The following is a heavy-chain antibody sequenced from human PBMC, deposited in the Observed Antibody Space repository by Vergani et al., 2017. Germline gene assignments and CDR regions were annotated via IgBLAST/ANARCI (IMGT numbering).Heavy chain of an antibody. V-gene: IGHV1-2*02. CDR1: GYTFTGYY. CDR3: ARDISHRYCSSTSCYTWDY. D-gene: IGHD2-2*02. CDR2: INPNSGGT. Sequence: QVQLVQSGAEVKKPGASVKVSCKASGYTFTGYYMHWVRQAPGQGLEWMGWINPNSGGTNYAQKFQGRVTMTRETSISTAYRELSRLRSDDTAVYYCARDISHRYCSSTSCYTWDYWGQGTLVTVSS. J-gene: IGHJ4*02.